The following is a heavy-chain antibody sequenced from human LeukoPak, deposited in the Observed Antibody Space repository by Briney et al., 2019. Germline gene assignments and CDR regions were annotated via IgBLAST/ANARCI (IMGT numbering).Heavy chain of an antibody. J-gene: IGHJ3*02. Sequence: GGSLRLSCAASGFTFSTYGMHWVRQPPGKGLEWVALIWYDGSNKYYADSVKGRFTISRDNSKNTLYLQMNSLRAEDTAVYYCARVQGETLPTNAFDIWGQGTMVTVSS. CDR1: GFTFSTYG. V-gene: IGHV3-33*08. CDR3: ARVQGETLPTNAFDI. D-gene: IGHD5-12*01. CDR2: IWYDGSNK.